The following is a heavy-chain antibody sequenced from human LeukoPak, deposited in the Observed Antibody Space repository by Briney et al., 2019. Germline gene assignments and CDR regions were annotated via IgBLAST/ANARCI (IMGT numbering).Heavy chain of an antibody. V-gene: IGHV1-2*02. CDR2: INPNSGGT. CDR1: EYTFTGYY. CDR3: AKDLLIAAAGTSGY. J-gene: IGHJ4*02. Sequence: ASVKLSCKASEYTFTGYYMHWVRQAPGQGREWMGWINPNSGGTNYAQKFQGRVTMTRDPSISTAYMELSRLRSDDTAVYYCAKDLLIAAAGTSGYWGQGTLVTVSS. D-gene: IGHD6-13*01.